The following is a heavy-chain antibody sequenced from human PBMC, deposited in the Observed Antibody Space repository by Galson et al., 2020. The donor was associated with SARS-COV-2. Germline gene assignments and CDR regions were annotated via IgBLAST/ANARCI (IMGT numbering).Heavy chain of an antibody. D-gene: IGHD3-10*01. J-gene: IGHJ6*02. CDR1: GGSISPYY. V-gene: IGHV4-59*08. Sequence: SETLSLTCIVSGGSISPYYWSWFRQPPGKGLEWIGYTSYSGSTNYNPSLKSRVTISVDSSKTQFSLKVSSVTAADTAVYYCARHRGGAVSSYGMDVWGQGTTVNVSS. CDR2: TSYSGST. CDR3: ARHRGGAVSSYGMDV.